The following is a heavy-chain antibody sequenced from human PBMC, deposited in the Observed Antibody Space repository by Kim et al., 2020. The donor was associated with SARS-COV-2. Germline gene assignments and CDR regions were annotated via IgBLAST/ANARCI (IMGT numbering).Heavy chain of an antibody. D-gene: IGHD2-15*01. V-gene: IGHV4-34*01. CDR3: ARGRSLEALVVVAATRGRSDFDY. J-gene: IGHJ4*02. Sequence: SETLSLTCAVYGGSFSGYYWSWIRQPPGKGLEWIGEINHIGSTNYNPSLKSRVTISVDTSKNQFSLKLSSVTAADTAVYYCARGRSLEALVVVAATRGRSDFDYWGQGTLVTVSS. CDR2: INHIGST. CDR1: GGSFSGYY.